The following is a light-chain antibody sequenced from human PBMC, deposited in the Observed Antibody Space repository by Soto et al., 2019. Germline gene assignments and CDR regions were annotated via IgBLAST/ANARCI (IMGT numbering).Light chain of an antibody. V-gene: IGKV3-20*01. CDR2: GAS. CDR1: QSVSNNY. Sequence: EIVLTQSPGTLSLSPGERATLSCRASQSVSNNYLAWYQQKPGQAPRLLIYGASNRATGIPDRFSGSGSGTDFTLTISRLEPEDSGIYHCHQHGGSPETFGQGTKV. CDR3: HQHGGSPET. J-gene: IGKJ1*01.